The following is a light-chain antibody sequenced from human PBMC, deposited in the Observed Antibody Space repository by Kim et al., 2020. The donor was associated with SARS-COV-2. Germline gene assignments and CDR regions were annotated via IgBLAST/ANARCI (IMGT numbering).Light chain of an antibody. CDR2: GEN. CDR3: TSRDIRGNQLV. V-gene: IGLV3-19*01. CDR1: GLRRYY. J-gene: IGLJ3*02. Sequence: GKTVRLTCRGVGLRRYYASWYRQKLGQAPILVVYGENNRSSGIPDRFSGSSSGNTASLTITGAQAEDEADYYCTSRDIRGNQLVFGGGTKLTVL.